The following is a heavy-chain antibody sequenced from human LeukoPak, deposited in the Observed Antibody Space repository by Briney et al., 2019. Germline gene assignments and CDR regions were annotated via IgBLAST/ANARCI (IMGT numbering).Heavy chain of an antibody. V-gene: IGHV3-48*01. Sequence: GGSLRLSCAASGFTFSSYSMNWVRQAPGKGLEWVSYISSSSSTIYYADSVKGRFTISRDNAKNSLYLQMNSLRAEDTAVYYCARDSRTTMVRGVIIGDAFDIWGQGTMVTVSS. CDR2: ISSSSSTI. CDR3: ARDSRTTMVRGVIIGDAFDI. J-gene: IGHJ3*02. CDR1: GFTFSSYS. D-gene: IGHD3-10*01.